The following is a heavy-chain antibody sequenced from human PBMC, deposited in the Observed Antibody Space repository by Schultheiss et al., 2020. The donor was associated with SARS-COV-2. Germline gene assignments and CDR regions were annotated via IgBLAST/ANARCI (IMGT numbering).Heavy chain of an antibody. CDR3: ARALSGYGRWGDYYYYGMDV. V-gene: IGHV4-34*01. CDR1: GGSFSGYY. D-gene: IGHD3-16*01. CDR2: INHSGST. Sequence: SETLSLTCAVYGGSFSGYYWSWIRQPPGKGLEWIGEINHSGSTKYNPSLKSRVTISVDTSKNQFSLKLTSVTAADTAVYYCARALSGYGRWGDYYYYGMDVWGQGTTVTVSS. J-gene: IGHJ6*02.